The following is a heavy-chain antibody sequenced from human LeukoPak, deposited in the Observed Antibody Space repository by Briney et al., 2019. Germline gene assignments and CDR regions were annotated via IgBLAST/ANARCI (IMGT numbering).Heavy chain of an antibody. CDR3: ARGVRYSSGWYALFYFDY. J-gene: IGHJ4*02. CDR2: INHSGST. D-gene: IGHD6-19*01. Sequence: SETLSLTCTVSGGSISSGTYYWSWIRQAPGKGLEWIGEINHSGSTNYNPSLKSRVTISVVTSKNQFSLKLSSVTAADTAVYYCARGVRYSSGWYALFYFDYWGQGTLVTVSS. V-gene: IGHV4-39*07. CDR1: GGSISSGTYY.